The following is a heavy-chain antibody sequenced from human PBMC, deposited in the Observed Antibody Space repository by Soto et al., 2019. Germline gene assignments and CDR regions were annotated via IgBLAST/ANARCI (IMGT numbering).Heavy chain of an antibody. D-gene: IGHD3-9*01. CDR3: AGGGEIYFADY. J-gene: IGHJ4*02. V-gene: IGHV3-48*01. CDR2: ISSSSSTI. CDR1: GFTFSSYS. Sequence: GGSLRLSCAASGFTFSSYSMNWVRQAPGKGLEWVSYISSSSSTIYYADSVKGRFTISRDNAKNSLYLQMNSLRAEDTAVYYCAGGGEIYFADYWGQGTLVTVSS.